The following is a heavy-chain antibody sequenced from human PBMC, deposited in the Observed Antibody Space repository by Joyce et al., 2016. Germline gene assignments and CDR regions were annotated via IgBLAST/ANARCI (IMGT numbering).Heavy chain of an antibody. J-gene: IGHJ4*02. CDR2: IKSKRDGGTT. CDR1: GFSFNNAW. V-gene: IGHV3-15*01. Sequence: EVQLVESGGGLVKPGGSLRLSCAASGFSFNNAWMSWVRQATGKGVEWVGRIKSKRDGGTTDYAGAVKGRFSISRDDSKNILYLHMNSLKTEDTAVYHCTTLMQYYDSLTGYYTISGHDSWGQGTPVTVSS. CDR3: TTLMQYYDSLTGYYTISGHDS. D-gene: IGHD3-9*01.